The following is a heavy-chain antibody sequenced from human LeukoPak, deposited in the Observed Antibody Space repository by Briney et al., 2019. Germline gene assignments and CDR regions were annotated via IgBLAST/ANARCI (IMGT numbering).Heavy chain of an antibody. CDR2: IYPGDSDT. D-gene: IGHD2-2*02. V-gene: IGHV5-51*01. CDR1: GYSFTSYW. J-gene: IGHJ4*02. CDR3: ARSGIPAALRMVFDY. Sequence: GESLKISCKGFGYSFTSYWIGWVRQMPGKGLEWMGIIYPGDSDTRYSPSFQGQVTISADKSISTAYLQWSSLKASDTAMYYCARSGIPAALRMVFDYWGQGTLVTVSS.